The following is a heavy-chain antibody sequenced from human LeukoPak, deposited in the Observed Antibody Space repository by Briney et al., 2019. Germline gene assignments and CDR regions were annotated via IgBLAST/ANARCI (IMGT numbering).Heavy chain of an antibody. CDR3: ARTIDPDIYFDY. Sequence: SETLSLTCTVSGGSISSYYWSWIRQPPGKGLEWIGYIYYSGSTNYNPSLKSRVTISVDTSKNQFSLKLSSVTAADTAVYYCARTIDPDIYFDYWGQGTLVTVPS. CDR1: GGSISSYY. J-gene: IGHJ4*02. CDR2: IYYSGST. V-gene: IGHV4-59*08.